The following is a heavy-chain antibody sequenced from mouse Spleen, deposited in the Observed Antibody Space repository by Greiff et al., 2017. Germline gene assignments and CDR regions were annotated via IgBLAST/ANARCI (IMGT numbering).Heavy chain of an antibody. CDR1: GYTFTDYY. D-gene: IGHD1-1*01. J-gene: IGHJ3*01. CDR2: IYPGSGNT. CDR3: ARGRSYYYGSSPWFAY. Sequence: VKLVESGAELVRPGASVKLSCKASGYTFTDYYINWVKQRPGQGLEWIARIYPGSGNTYYNEKFKGKATLTAEKSSGTAYMQLSSLTSEDSAVYFCARGRSYYYGSSPWFAYWGQGTLVTVSA. V-gene: IGHV1-76*01.